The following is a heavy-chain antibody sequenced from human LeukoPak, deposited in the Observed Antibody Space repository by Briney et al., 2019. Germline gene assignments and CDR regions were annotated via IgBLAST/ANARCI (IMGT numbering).Heavy chain of an antibody. CDR3: ARDMVGPGSTRDY. D-gene: IGHD3-10*01. CDR2: ISGSGEIT. Sequence: GGSLRLSCAVSGFTFSDYYMSWIRQAPGKGLEWLLYISGSGEITYHAESVKGRFSISRDNAKNSLYLQMNSLRVDDTAVYYCARDMVGPGSTRDYWGQGTLVTVSS. CDR1: GFTFSDYY. J-gene: IGHJ4*02. V-gene: IGHV3-11*01.